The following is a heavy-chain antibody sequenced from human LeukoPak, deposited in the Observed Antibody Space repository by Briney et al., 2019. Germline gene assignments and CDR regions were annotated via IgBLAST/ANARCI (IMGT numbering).Heavy chain of an antibody. CDR3: ASSRDTYYFDY. CDR2: IYSSGDT. J-gene: IGHJ4*02. Sequence: PSETLSLTCNVSGDSLIPYYWAWIRQPAGKGLEWIGRIYSSGDTNFNPSLKSRLTMSVDRSKNSLSLNLTSVTAADTAVYYCASSRDTYYFDYWGQGAYVVVSS. V-gene: IGHV4-4*07. D-gene: IGHD3-10*01. CDR1: GDSLIPYY.